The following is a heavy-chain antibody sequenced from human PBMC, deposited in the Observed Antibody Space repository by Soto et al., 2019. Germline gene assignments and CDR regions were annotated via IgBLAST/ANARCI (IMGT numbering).Heavy chain of an antibody. CDR2: VSHDGRNT. J-gene: IGHJ4*02. Sequence: VQLVESGGGVVQPGRSLRLSCAASGFTFSDYAMHWVRHAPGKGLEWVAVVSHDGRNTHYADSVKGRFTISRDSSKNTVSPEMTSLIAADTAVYYCAKGGRQWLVTSDFNYWGQGALVTVSS. CDR3: AKGGRQWLVTSDFNY. D-gene: IGHD6-19*01. CDR1: GFTFSDYA. V-gene: IGHV3-30*18.